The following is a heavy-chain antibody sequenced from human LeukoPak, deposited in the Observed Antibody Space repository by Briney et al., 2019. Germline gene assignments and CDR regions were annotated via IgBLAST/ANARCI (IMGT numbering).Heavy chain of an antibody. D-gene: IGHD3-16*02. CDR2: ISGSSSYI. CDR3: ARVLGASEDYLWGSFRF. V-gene: IGHV3-21*06. J-gene: IGHJ4*02. CDR1: GFTFRTYS. Sequence: GSLRLSCAASGFTFRTYSMNWVRQAPGKGLEWVSSISGSSSYIHYADSVKSRFTISRDNAKNSVYLQMNSLRAEDTALYYCARVLGASEDYLWGSFRFWGQGTLVTVSS.